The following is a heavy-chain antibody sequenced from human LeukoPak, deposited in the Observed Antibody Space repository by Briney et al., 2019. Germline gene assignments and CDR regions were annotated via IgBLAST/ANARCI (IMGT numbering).Heavy chain of an antibody. CDR2: INPSGGST. V-gene: IGHV1-46*02. J-gene: IGHJ4*02. Sequence: ASVKVSCKVSGYTFDIYYLHWVRQARGQGLEWMGIINPSGGSTTYAQNFQGRVTMTRDTSTSTVYMELSSLRSEDTAVYYCARDHRRENYQLIPRADFHFDYWGKGTLVTVSS. CDR1: GYTFDIYY. CDR3: ARDHRRENYQLIPRADFHFDY. D-gene: IGHD2-2*01.